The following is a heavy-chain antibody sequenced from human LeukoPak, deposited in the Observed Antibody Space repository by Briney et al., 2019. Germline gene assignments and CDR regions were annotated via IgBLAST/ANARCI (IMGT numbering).Heavy chain of an antibody. Sequence: PGGSLRLSCGASGFTVSTNYMSWVRQAPGKGLEWVGSIYYSGSTYYNPSPKSRVTISVDTSKNQFSLKLSSVTAADTAVYFCASYYDSGGYYYATYYYFDPRGRGTMVTVSS. V-gene: IGHV4-59*05. CDR2: IYYSGST. J-gene: IGHJ2*01. D-gene: IGHD3-22*01. CDR3: ASYYDSGGYYYATYYYFDP. CDR1: GFTVSTNY.